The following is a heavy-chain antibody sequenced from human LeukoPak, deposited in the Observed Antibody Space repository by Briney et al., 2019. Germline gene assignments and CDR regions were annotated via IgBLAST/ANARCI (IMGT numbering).Heavy chain of an antibody. CDR1: GFIFSSYA. CDR3: ARDPRGGTLEH. V-gene: IGHV3-30-3*01. CDR2: ISNDGSNK. J-gene: IGHJ1*01. Sequence: GGSLRLSCAASGFIFSSYAMHWVRQAPGKGLEWVAVISNDGSNKYYADSVKGRFTVSRDNFRNTMYLQMNSLRAEDTAVYYCARDPRGGTLEHWGQGTLVTVSS. D-gene: IGHD3-10*01.